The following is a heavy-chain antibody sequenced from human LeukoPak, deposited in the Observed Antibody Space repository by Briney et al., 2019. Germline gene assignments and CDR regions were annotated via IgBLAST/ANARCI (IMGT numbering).Heavy chain of an antibody. Sequence: PGGSLRLSCAASGFTVSTNYMSWVRQAPGKGLGWVSVIYSGGTTYYADSVKGRFTISRDNSKNTLYLQMNSLRAEDTAVYYCASRPPSSGFDPWGQGTLVTVSS. CDR3: ASRPPSSGFDP. D-gene: IGHD6-25*01. CDR2: IYSGGTT. J-gene: IGHJ5*02. CDR1: GFTVSTNY. V-gene: IGHV3-53*01.